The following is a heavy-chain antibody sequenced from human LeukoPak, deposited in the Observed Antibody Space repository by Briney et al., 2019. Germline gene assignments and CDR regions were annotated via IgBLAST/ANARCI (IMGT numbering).Heavy chain of an antibody. CDR3: VKDNPLDY. Sequence: GGSLRLSCTVSGFTVSSNSMLWVRQAPGKGLDWVAFIRHDGNKKLYADSVKGRFTISRDNSKNTLYLYVNSLRPDDSAVYYCVKDNPLDYWGQGTLVIVSS. V-gene: IGHV3-30*02. CDR1: GFTVSSNS. J-gene: IGHJ4*02. CDR2: IRHDGNKK.